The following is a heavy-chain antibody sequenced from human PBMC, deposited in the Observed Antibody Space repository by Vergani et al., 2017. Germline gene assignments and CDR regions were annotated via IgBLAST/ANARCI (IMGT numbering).Heavy chain of an antibody. CDR2: IKSDGSIT. V-gene: IGHV3-74*03. CDR1: GFPFNRYL. Sequence: EVQLVECGGGLVKLGGSLRLSCSAPGFPFNRYLMQCARDVPGKGVLWVTRIKSDGSITAYATSVKGLFSIYRENAQNPLDLQMNSLRVEDTAVYYCARGGKGNIMVVPSTHLWGQGTQVSVS. D-gene: IGHD2-8*01. J-gene: IGHJ4*02. CDR3: ARGGKGNIMVVPSTHL.